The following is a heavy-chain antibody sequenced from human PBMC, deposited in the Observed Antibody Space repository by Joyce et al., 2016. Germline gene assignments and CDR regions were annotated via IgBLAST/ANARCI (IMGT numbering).Heavy chain of an antibody. V-gene: IGHV3-53*01. J-gene: IGHJ4*02. CDR3: ARTRGRMFDY. CDR2: IYSGGTT. CDR1: GFTFSLNY. D-gene: IGHD3-10*01. Sequence: EVQLVESGGGLIQSGGSLRLSCAASGFTFSLNYMSWVRQAPGKGLEWVSIIYSGGTTQYADAVKGRFTISRDDSKNRVYLQINSLRVDDTAVYHCARTRGRMFDYWGQGTPVTVSS.